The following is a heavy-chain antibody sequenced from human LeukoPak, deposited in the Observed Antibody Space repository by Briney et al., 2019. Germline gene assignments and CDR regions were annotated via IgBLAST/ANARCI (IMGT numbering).Heavy chain of an antibody. J-gene: IGHJ6*02. CDR2: IRSKAYGATT. V-gene: IGHV3-49*04. D-gene: IGHD5-18*01. CDR1: GFTFGDHA. Sequence: PGGSLRLSCTAFGFTFGDHAMSWVRQAPGKGLEWVGFIRSKAYGATTEYAASVKGRFTISREDSISIAYLQMNSLKTEDTAVYYCTRGPIQLWPYSGMDVWGQGTTVIVSS. CDR3: TRGPIQLWPYSGMDV.